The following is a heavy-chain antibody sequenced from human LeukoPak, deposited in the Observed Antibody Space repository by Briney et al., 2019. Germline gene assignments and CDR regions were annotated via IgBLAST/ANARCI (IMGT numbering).Heavy chain of an antibody. CDR2: ITRGSSVGT. CDR1: GFTFNIYD. Sequence: GQSLRLSCAASGFTFNIYDMYWIRQAPGKGLECVSVITRGSSVGTYYADSVKGRFAISRDNSKNTLFLQMNNLRVDDTALYYCAKDIDPWGWELTTDFDYWGQGTLVTVSS. CDR3: AKDIDPWGWELTTDFDY. V-gene: IGHV3-23*01. J-gene: IGHJ4*02. D-gene: IGHD1-26*01.